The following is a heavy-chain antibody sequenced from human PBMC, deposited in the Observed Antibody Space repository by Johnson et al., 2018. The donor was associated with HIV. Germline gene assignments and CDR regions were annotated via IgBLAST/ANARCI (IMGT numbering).Heavy chain of an antibody. CDR2: ISYDGSNK. J-gene: IGHJ3*02. CDR1: GFTFSSYA. D-gene: IGHD1-7*01. V-gene: IGHV3-30*04. Sequence: QVQLVESGGGVVQPGRSLRLSCAASGFTFSSYAMHWVRQAPGKGLEWVAVISYDGSNKYYADSVKGRFTISRDNSKNTLYLQMNSLRAGDTAVYYCARSGRYNWNYGAFDIWGQGTMVTVSS. CDR3: ARSGRYNWNYGAFDI.